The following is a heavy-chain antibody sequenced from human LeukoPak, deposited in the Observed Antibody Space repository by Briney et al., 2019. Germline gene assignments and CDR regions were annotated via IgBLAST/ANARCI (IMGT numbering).Heavy chain of an antibody. CDR3: ARDPPPAYCGGDCYSV. D-gene: IGHD2-21*02. V-gene: IGHV4-31*03. J-gene: IGHJ4*02. CDR1: GGSISSGGYY. Sequence: KPSETLSLTCTVSGGSISSGGYYWSWIRQHTGKGLEWNGYISYSGSTYYNPSLKSRVTISVDTSKNQFSLKLSSVTAADTAVYYCARDPPPAYCGGDCYSVWGQGTLVTVSS. CDR2: ISYSGST.